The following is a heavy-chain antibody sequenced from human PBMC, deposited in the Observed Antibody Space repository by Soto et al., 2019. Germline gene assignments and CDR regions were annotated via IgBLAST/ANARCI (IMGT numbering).Heavy chain of an antibody. CDR2: IYHSGST. CDR3: GAVAGEYYFDY. D-gene: IGHD6-19*01. CDR1: SGSSSSSNW. J-gene: IGHJ4*02. Sequence: SETLSLTCAVSSGSSSSSNWWSWVRQPPGKGLEWIGEIYHSGSTNYNPSLKSRVTISVDKSKNQFSLKLSSVTAADTAVYYCGAVAGEYYFDYWGQGTLVTVSS. V-gene: IGHV4-4*02.